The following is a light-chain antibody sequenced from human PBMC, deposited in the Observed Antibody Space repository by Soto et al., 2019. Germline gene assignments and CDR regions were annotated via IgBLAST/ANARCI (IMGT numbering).Light chain of an antibody. CDR1: QSVSNN. J-gene: IGKJ1*01. CDR3: QQYNNWWT. CDR2: GAS. Sequence: EIVMTQSPATLSASPGERATLSCRASQSVSNNYLAWYQQKPGQAPRLLIYGASNRATGIPDRFSGSGSGTEFTLTISSLQSEDFAVYYCQQYNNWWTFGQGTKVDIK. V-gene: IGKV3D-15*01.